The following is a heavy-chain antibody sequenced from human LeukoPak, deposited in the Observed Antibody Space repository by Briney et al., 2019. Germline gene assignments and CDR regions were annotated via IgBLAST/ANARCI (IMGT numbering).Heavy chain of an antibody. CDR1: GYTFTSYA. CDR3: ARAGVFADSSGYSFDY. D-gene: IGHD3-22*01. Sequence: EASVKVSCKASGYTFTSYAMHWVRQAPGQRLEWMGWINAGNGNTKYSQKSQGRVTITRDTSASTAYMELSSLRSEDTAVYYRARAGVFADSSGYSFDYWGQGTLVTVSS. J-gene: IGHJ4*02. V-gene: IGHV1-3*01. CDR2: INAGNGNT.